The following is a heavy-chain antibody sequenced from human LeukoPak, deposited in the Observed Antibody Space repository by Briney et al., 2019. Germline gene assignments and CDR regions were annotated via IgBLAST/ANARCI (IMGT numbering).Heavy chain of an antibody. CDR1: GFTFSSYW. D-gene: IGHD3-22*01. V-gene: IGHV3-74*01. Sequence: GGSLRLSCAASGFTFSSYWMHCVREAPGKGLVWVSRINSDGSSTSYADSVKARFTISRDNAKNSLYLQMNSLRAEDTAVYYCAREGDYYDSSGYEVDYWGQGTLVTVSS. J-gene: IGHJ4*02. CDR2: INSDGSST. CDR3: AREGDYYDSSGYEVDY.